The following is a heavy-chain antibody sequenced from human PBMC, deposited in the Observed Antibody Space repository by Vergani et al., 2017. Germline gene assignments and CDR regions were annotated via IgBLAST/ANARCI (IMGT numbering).Heavy chain of an antibody. J-gene: IGHJ4*03. Sequence: QVQLQESGPGLVKPSETLSLTCTVSGGSISSYYWSWIRQPPGKGLEWIGYIYYSGSTNYNPSLKSRVTISVDTSKNQFSLKLSSVTAADTAVYYCARARFGSSFDYWGKGTTVTVSS. CDR3: ARARFGSSFDY. CDR1: GGSISSYY. D-gene: IGHD3-10*01. CDR2: IYYSGST. V-gene: IGHV4-59*01.